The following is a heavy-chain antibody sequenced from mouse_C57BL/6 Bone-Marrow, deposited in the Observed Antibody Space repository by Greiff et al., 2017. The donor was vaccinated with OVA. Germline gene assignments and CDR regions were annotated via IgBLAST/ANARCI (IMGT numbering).Heavy chain of an antibody. CDR3: ARTRGTVVARGYAMDY. CDR2: IHPNSGST. CDR1: GYTFTSYW. Sequence: QVQLQQPGAELVKPGASVKLSCKASGYTFTSYWMHWVKQRPGQGLEWIGMIHPNSGSTNYNEKFKSKATLTVDKSSSTAYMQLSSLTSEDSAVYYCARTRGTVVARGYAMDYGGRGTSVTVSS. V-gene: IGHV1-64*01. J-gene: IGHJ4*01. D-gene: IGHD1-1*01.